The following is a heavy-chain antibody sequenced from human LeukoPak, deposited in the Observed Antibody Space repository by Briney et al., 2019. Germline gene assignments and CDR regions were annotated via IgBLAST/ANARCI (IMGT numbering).Heavy chain of an antibody. Sequence: SVKLSCKASGGTFSSYAISWVRQAPGQGLEWMGRIIPILGIANYAQKFQGRVTITADRSTSTAYMKLSSLRSEDTAVYYCASPYDSSGYYNYWGQGTLVTVSS. V-gene: IGHV1-69*04. J-gene: IGHJ4*02. CDR3: ASPYDSSGYYNY. CDR2: IIPILGIA. D-gene: IGHD3-22*01. CDR1: GGTFSSYA.